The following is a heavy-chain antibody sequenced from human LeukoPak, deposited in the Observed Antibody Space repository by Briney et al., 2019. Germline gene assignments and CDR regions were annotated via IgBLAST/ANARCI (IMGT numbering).Heavy chain of an antibody. CDR3: AKDGPVVAATWAGPYYYYGMDV. D-gene: IGHD2-15*01. CDR2: ISGSGGST. Sequence: GGSLRLSCAASGFTFSSYAMSWVRQAPGKGLEWVSAISGSGGSTYYADSVKGRFTISRDNSKNTLYLQMNSLRAEDTAVYYCAKDGPVVAATWAGPYYYYGMDVWGQGTTVTVSS. CDR1: GFTFSSYA. J-gene: IGHJ6*02. V-gene: IGHV3-23*01.